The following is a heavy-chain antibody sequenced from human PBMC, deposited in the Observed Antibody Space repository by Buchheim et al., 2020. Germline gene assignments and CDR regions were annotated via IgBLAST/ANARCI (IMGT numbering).Heavy chain of an antibody. J-gene: IGHJ4*02. D-gene: IGHD2-2*01. Sequence: EVQLVESGGGLVQPGRSLRLSCAASGFTFDDYAMHWVRQAPGKGLEWVSGISWNSGSIGYADSVKGRFTISRDNAKNSLYLQMNSLRAEDTALYYCAKGVTFVVVPAATTDYFDYWGQGTL. CDR1: GFTFDDYA. CDR3: AKGVTFVVVPAATTDYFDY. V-gene: IGHV3-9*01. CDR2: ISWNSGSI.